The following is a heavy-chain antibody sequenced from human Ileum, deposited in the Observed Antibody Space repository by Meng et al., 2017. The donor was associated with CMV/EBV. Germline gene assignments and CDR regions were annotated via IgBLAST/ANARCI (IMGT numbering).Heavy chain of an antibody. D-gene: IGHD6-19*01. Sequence: CAASGLTVSTNYMNWVRQAPGRGLEWVSVIYSGGSTYYADSVNGRFTISRDNSRNTLYLQMNSLRAEDTAVYYCARGDSSGWGLFDYWGQGTLVTVSS. J-gene: IGHJ4*02. CDR1: GLTVSTNY. V-gene: IGHV3-53*01. CDR2: IYSGGST. CDR3: ARGDSSGWGLFDY.